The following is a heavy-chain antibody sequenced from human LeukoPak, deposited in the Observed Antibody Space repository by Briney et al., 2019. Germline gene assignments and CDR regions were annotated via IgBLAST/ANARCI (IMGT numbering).Heavy chain of an antibody. J-gene: IGHJ6*03. CDR2: IYYSGST. D-gene: IGHD5-18*01. Sequence: SETLSLTCTVSGGSISSYYWSWARRPPGKGLEWIGNIYYSGSTSYNPSLKSRVTISVDTSKNQFSLKLSSVTAADTAVYYCARTTEGGYTYDYFYYYYMDVWGKGTTVTISS. V-gene: IGHV4-59*04. CDR1: GGSISSYY. CDR3: ARTTEGGYTYDYFYYYYMDV.